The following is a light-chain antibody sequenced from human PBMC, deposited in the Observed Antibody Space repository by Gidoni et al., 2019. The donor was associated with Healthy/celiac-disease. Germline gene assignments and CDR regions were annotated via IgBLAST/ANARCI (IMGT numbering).Light chain of an antibody. CDR1: SSNIGKNY. Sequence: QSPLPQPPSVSSPPAPKVTISCSGSSSNIGKNYVSWYQQLTGTAPKLLIYDNNKRPSGIPDRFAGSKSGTSATLGITGLQTGDEADYYCGTWDSSLSAGVFGGGTKLTVL. J-gene: IGLJ3*02. CDR2: DNN. CDR3: GTWDSSLSAGV. V-gene: IGLV1-51*01.